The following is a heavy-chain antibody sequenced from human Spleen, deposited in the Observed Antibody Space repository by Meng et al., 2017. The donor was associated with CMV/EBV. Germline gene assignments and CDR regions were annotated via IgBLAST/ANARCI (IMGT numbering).Heavy chain of an antibody. CDR1: GGTFSSYA. D-gene: IGHD6-19*01. CDR3: ARVPYSSGWYDYYYYGMDV. CDR2: IIPIFGTA. V-gene: IGHV1-69*05. J-gene: IGHJ6*02. Sequence: SVKVSCKASGGTFSSYAISWVRQAPGQGPEWMGGIIPIFGTANYAQKFQGRVTITTDESTSTAYMERSSLRSEDTAVYYCARVPYSSGWYDYYYYGMDVWGQGTTVTVSS.